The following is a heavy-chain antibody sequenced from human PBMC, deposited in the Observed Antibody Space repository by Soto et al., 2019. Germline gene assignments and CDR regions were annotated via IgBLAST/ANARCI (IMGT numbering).Heavy chain of an antibody. CDR3: ARDPFFSGTNLQVGVFDS. D-gene: IGHD1-26*01. V-gene: IGHV1-18*01. CDR2: INPYNDDT. CDR1: NYTFSSFG. J-gene: IGHJ4*02. Sequence: ASVKVSCKASNYTFSSFGISWMRQAPGQGLEWMGWINPYNDDTNYAHNLQGRVTLSTDTSTSTAYMEVRSLRSDDTAVYYCARDPFFSGTNLQVGVFDSLGQGTLGNGSS.